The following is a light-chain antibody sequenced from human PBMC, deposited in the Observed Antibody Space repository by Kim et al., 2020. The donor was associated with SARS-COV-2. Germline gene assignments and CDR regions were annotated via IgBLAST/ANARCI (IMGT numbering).Light chain of an antibody. J-gene: IGKJ1*01. CDR3: QQSNDWPPLT. CDR2: DAT. CDR1: QTINNK. Sequence: SPGERATLSCRASQTINNKWVWYQHKPGQAPRLLIYDATTRATGVPARFIGSGSETDFTLTISSLQSEDFAVYYCQQSNDWPPLTFGQGTKVDIK. V-gene: IGKV3-15*01.